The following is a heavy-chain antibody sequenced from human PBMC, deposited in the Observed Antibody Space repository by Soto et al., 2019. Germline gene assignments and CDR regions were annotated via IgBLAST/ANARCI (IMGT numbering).Heavy chain of an antibody. V-gene: IGHV3-7*01. J-gene: IGHJ4*02. CDR3: VRDGGYDYGTRRADY. D-gene: IGHD3-10*01. Sequence: EVQLVESGGGLVQPGGSLRLSCAASGFIFSNYWMSWVRQAPGKGLEWVANLRQDGSDKYYVDSVRGRFTISRDNAKSSLSLQMDSLTPEDTAVYYCVRDGGYDYGTRRADYWGQGTLFTVSS. CDR1: GFIFSNYW. CDR2: LRQDGSDK.